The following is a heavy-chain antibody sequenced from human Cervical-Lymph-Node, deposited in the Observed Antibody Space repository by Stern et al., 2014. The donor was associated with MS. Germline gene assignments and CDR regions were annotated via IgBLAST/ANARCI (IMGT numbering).Heavy chain of an antibody. Sequence: MQLVQSGAEVKKPGESLKISCKGSGYSFTANWIAWVCQLPGKGLEWRGVIYPGYADTRYSPSFQGQVPSSTDKSNCTAYLQWSSLEASDTAMYYCARDYGDYAFDYWGQGTLVTVSS. J-gene: IGHJ4*02. CDR3: ARDYGDYAFDY. CDR2: IYPGYADT. CDR1: GYSFTANW. V-gene: IGHV5-51*01. D-gene: IGHD4-17*01.